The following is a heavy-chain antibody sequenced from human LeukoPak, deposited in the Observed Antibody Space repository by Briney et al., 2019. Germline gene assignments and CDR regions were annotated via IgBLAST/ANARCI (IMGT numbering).Heavy chain of an antibody. J-gene: IGHJ3*02. CDR1: GGSFSSYY. Sequence: SETLSLTCAVYGGSFSSYYWSWIRQPPGKGLEWIGYIYYSGSTNYNPSLKSRVTISVDTSKNRFSLKLSSVTAADTAVYYCARKLGRPFDIWGQGTMVTVSS. CDR3: ARKLGRPFDI. CDR2: IYYSGST. V-gene: IGHV4-59*01.